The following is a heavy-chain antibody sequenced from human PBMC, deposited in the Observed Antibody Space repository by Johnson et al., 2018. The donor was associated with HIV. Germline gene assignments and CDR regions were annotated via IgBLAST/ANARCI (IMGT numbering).Heavy chain of an antibody. CDR3: TRILLDNSGWPRGAFDI. CDR1: GFTFSSYW. CDR2: IQQDGSEK. D-gene: IGHD6-19*01. Sequence: VQLVESGGGVVQPGRSLRLSCAASGFTFSSYWMSCVRPAPGKGLEWVANIQQDGSEKYYVDSVKGRFTISRDNAKNSLFLQMNSLRAEDTAIYYCTRILLDNSGWPRGAFDIWGQGTMVTVSS. V-gene: IGHV3-7*01. J-gene: IGHJ3*02.